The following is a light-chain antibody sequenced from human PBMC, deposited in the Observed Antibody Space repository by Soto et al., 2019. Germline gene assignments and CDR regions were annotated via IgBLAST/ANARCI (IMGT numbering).Light chain of an antibody. J-gene: IGLJ1*01. Sequence: QSVGTQEPSLTLSPGGTVTLACGSSTGAVTNGHYPYWFQQKPGQAPRTLIYDTTNRHSWTPARFSGSLLGGKAALTLSGAQPEDEAEYYCLLSYNAHYVFGTGTKVTXL. CDR3: LLSYNAHYV. V-gene: IGLV7-46*01. CDR1: TGAVTNGHY. CDR2: DTT.